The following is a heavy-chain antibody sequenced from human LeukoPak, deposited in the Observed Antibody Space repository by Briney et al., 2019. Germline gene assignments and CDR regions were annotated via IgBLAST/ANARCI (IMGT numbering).Heavy chain of an antibody. CDR2: ISGFNNYT. CDR1: GYTFTSYG. J-gene: IGHJ4*02. CDR3: ARDRAVLGRPGHARQFDY. V-gene: IGHV1-18*01. D-gene: IGHD3-16*01. Sequence: ASVKVSCKASGYTFTSYGISWVRQAPGQGLEWMGGISGFNNYTTYAQKFQGRVTMTTDTSTTTAYMELRSLRSDDTAVYYCARDRAVLGRPGHARQFDYWGQGNLVTVSS.